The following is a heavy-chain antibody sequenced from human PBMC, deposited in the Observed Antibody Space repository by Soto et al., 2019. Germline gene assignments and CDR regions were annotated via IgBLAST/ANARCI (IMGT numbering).Heavy chain of an antibody. J-gene: IGHJ4*02. D-gene: IGHD3-10*01. Sequence: QITLKESGPTLVRPTQTLTLTCTFSGFSLTTSGVGVGWIRQPPGKALEWLAVIYWDDDKRYSSSLKSRLTITKDTSKNQVVLTMTNIDPVDTATYYCAHNAYYGLGSYSFDYWGQGTLVTVSS. CDR1: GFSLTTSGVG. CDR3: AHNAYYGLGSYSFDY. CDR2: IYWDDDK. V-gene: IGHV2-5*02.